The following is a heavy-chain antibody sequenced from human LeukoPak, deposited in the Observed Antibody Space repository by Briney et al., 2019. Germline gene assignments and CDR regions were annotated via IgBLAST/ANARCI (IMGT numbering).Heavy chain of an antibody. CDR3: ARGSTYYDSSGQVPFDY. Sequence: GGSLRLSCAASSFTFSSYWMNWVRQAPGKGLEWGSYISGSSSTIYYADSVKGRFTISRDNGKNTLYLQMNSLRAEDTAVYYCARGSTYYDSSGQVPFDYWGQGTLVTVSS. D-gene: IGHD3-22*01. J-gene: IGHJ4*02. CDR1: SFTFSSYW. CDR2: ISGSSSTI. V-gene: IGHV3-48*01.